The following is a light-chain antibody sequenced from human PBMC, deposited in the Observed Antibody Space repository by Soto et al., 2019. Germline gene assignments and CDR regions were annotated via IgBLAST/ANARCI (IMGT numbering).Light chain of an antibody. J-gene: IGKJ5*01. CDR2: ESS. CDR1: QGISTL. CDR3: QHFKSFPIT. V-gene: IGKV1-13*02. Sequence: AIQLTQSPSSLSASVGDRVTITCRASQGISTLLAGYQQKPGKAPKVLIYESSLLQRGVPSRFSGSGSGTDFTLTISSLQPEDFATYYCQHFKSFPITFGQGTRLEIK.